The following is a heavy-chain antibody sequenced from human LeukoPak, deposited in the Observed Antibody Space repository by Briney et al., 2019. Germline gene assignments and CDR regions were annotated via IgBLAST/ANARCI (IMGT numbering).Heavy chain of an antibody. CDR2: IYASGTT. Sequence: SETLSLTCTVSGDSISSYYWTWIRQPAGKGLEWIGRIYASGTTNYNPSLKSRVAMSVDTSKNQFSLKLNSVTAADTAVYYCARHKRDYYDSSDDAFDIWGQGTMVTVSS. CDR1: GDSISSYY. V-gene: IGHV4-4*07. D-gene: IGHD3-22*01. CDR3: ARHKRDYYDSSDDAFDI. J-gene: IGHJ3*02.